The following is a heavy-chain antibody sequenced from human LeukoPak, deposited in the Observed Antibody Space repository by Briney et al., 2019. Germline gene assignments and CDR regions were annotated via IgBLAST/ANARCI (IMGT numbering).Heavy chain of an antibody. CDR1: GGTFSSYA. J-gene: IGHJ4*02. Sequence: SVKVSCKASGGTFSSYAISWVRQAPGQGLEWMGGIIPIFGTANYAQKFQGRVTITADESTSTAYMELRSLRSDDTAVYYCAREDTRLKSDYWGQGTLVTVSS. CDR2: IIPIFGTA. V-gene: IGHV1-69*01. CDR3: AREDTRLKSDY.